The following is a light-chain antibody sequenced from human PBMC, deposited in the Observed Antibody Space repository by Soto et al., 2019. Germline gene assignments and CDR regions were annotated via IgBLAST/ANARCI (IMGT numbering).Light chain of an antibody. V-gene: IGKV1-5*03. J-gene: IGKJ4*01. CDR3: QQYKSFSIT. Sequence: DIQMTQSPSTLSASVGDRVTITCRASQSISSRLAWYQQKPGKAPKLLIYKASSLESGVPSRFSGSGSGTEFTLTISSLQPDDFAIYYCQQYKSFSITFGGGTKVEIK. CDR2: KAS. CDR1: QSISSR.